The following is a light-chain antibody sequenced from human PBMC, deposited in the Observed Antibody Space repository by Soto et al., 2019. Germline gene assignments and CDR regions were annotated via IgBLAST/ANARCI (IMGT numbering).Light chain of an antibody. J-gene: IGKJ3*01. CDR2: AAS. Sequence: DIQMTQSPSSLSASVGDRGPITCRASQDISNYLAWYQQRPGKVPKLLIYAASTLQSDVPSRCSGSGSGTAFTLTISSLLPEDVATYYCQNLDSAAFTFGPGTKVDIK. CDR3: QNLDSAAFT. V-gene: IGKV1-27*01. CDR1: QDISNY.